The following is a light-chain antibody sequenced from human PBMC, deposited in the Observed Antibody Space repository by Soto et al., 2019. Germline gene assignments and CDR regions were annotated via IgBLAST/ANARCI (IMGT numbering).Light chain of an antibody. Sequence: DIQMTQSPSSLSASVGDRVTITCRASQGIRNALGWYQQTPGKAPKRLIYVASNLQSGVPSRFSGSGSGTEFTLTISSLQPEDSATYYCLQHDTFPLTVGGGTRVEIK. CDR3: LQHDTFPLT. J-gene: IGKJ4*01. V-gene: IGKV1-17*01. CDR2: VAS. CDR1: QGIRNA.